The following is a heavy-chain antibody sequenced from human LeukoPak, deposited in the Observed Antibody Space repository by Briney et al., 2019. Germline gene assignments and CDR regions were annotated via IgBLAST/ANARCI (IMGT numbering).Heavy chain of an antibody. CDR3: ASAPMATAPLY. D-gene: IGHD5-24*01. CDR2: MNPVSGKA. Sequence: ASVKVSCNASGYTFTSYDINWGRQATGQGLEWRGWMNPVSGKAGSAHKFQGRVTLTRDTAINTAYTQVRSLTSHDTDFYSCASAPMATAPLYWDQGTXAXVSS. V-gene: IGHV1-8*01. J-gene: IGHJ4*02. CDR1: GYTFTSYD.